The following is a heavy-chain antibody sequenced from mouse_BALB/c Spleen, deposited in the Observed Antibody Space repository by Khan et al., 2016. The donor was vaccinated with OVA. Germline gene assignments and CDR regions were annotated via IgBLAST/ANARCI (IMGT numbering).Heavy chain of an antibody. CDR2: IDPATGNI. CDR1: GFNIKDTY. J-gene: IGHJ4*01. Sequence: VQLKESGAELVKPGASVKLSCTTSGFNIKDTYMHWVKQRPEQGLEWIGRIDPATGNIKYDPNLQGKATITADTSSNTAYLHLSSLTSEDTAVYFCARTEIHYYGSYSMDYWGQGTSVTVSS. V-gene: IGHV14-3*02. D-gene: IGHD1-2*01. CDR3: ARTEIHYYGSYSMDY.